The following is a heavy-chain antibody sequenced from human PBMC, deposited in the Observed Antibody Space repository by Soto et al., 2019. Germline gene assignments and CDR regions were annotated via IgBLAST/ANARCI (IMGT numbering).Heavy chain of an antibody. Sequence: GGSLRLSCAASGFTVSSNYMSWVRQAPGKGLEWVSVIYSGGSTYYADSVKGRFTISRDNSKNTLYLQMNSLRAEDTAVYYCARATTVTTVPSTWGQGTMVTVSS. CDR2: IYSGGST. CDR1: GFTVSSNY. V-gene: IGHV3-66*01. J-gene: IGHJ3*01. CDR3: ARATTVTTVPST. D-gene: IGHD4-17*01.